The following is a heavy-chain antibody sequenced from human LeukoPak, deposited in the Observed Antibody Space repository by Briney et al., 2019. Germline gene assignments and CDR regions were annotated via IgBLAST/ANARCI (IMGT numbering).Heavy chain of an antibody. CDR3: ARTLFFDY. CDR2: INHSGST. V-gene: IGHV4-30-4*01. J-gene: IGHJ4*02. CDR1: GGSISSSDYY. Sequence: PSQTLSLTCTVSGGSISSSDYYWSWIRQPPGKGLEWIGEINHSGSTNYTPSLKSRVTISVDTSKNQFSLKLSSVTAADTAVYYCARTLFFDYWGQGTLVTVSS.